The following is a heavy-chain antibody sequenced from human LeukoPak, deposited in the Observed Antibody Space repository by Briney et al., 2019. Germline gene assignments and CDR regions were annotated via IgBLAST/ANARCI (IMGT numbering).Heavy chain of an antibody. Sequence: GESLKISCKGSGYRFTNSWIGWVRQMPGKGLEWMGIIYPGDSDTRYSPSFQDQVTISADKSISTAYLQWSGLKASDTAMYYCARRIAAEAFDIWGQGTMVTVSA. CDR1: GYRFTNSW. CDR3: ARRIAAEAFDI. V-gene: IGHV5-51*01. CDR2: IYPGDSDT. J-gene: IGHJ3*02. D-gene: IGHD6-25*01.